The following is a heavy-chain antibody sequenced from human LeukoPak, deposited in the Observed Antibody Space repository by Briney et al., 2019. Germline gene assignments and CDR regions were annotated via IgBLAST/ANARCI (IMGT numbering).Heavy chain of an antibody. CDR2: INPNSGGT. J-gene: IGHJ4*02. CDR1: GYTFAGYY. Sequence: ASVKVSCKASGYTFAGYYMHWVRQAPGQGLEWMGWINPNSGGTNYAQKFQGRVTMTRDTSISTAYMELSRLRSDDTAVYYCARVVYSSSWARSFDYWGQGTLVTVSS. V-gene: IGHV1-2*02. CDR3: ARVVYSSSWARSFDY. D-gene: IGHD6-13*01.